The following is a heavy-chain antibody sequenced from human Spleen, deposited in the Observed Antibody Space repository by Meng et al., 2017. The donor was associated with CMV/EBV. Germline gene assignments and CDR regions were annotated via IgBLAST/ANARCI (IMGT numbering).Heavy chain of an antibody. J-gene: IGHJ4*02. CDR1: GFSLSTSGVG. CDR2: IYWNDDK. CDR3: AHANQEGIAVANPDY. Sequence: GFSLSTSGVGVGWIRQPPGKALEWLALIYWNDDKRYSPSLKSRLTITKDTSKNQVVLTMTNMDPVDTATYYCAHANQEGIAVANPDYWGQGTLVTVSS. V-gene: IGHV2-5*01. D-gene: IGHD6-19*01.